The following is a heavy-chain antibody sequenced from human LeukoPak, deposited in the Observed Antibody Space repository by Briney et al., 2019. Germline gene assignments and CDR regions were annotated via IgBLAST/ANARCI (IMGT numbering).Heavy chain of an antibody. CDR1: GGSFSGYY. CDR2: INHSGST. CDR3: ARGEYNWNDLHL. Sequence: PSETLSLTCAVYGGSFSGYYWSWIRQPPGKGLEWIGEINHSGSTNYNPSLKSRVTISVDTSKSQFSLKLSSVTAADTAVYYCARGEYNWNDLHLWGQGTLVTVSS. V-gene: IGHV4-34*01. J-gene: IGHJ5*02. D-gene: IGHD1-20*01.